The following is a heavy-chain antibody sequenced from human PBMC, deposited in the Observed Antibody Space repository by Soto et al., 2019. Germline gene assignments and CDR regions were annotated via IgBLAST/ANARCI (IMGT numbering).Heavy chain of an antibody. CDR3: AKYSGYDGRTFDY. V-gene: IGHV3-23*01. CDR1: GFTFSGYA. Sequence: LRLSCAASGFTFSGYAMSWVRQAPGKGLEWVSAISGSGGSTYYADSVKGRFTISRDNSKNTLYLQMNSLRAEDTAVYYCAKYSGYDGRTFDYWGQGTLVTVSS. CDR2: ISGSGGST. D-gene: IGHD5-12*01. J-gene: IGHJ4*02.